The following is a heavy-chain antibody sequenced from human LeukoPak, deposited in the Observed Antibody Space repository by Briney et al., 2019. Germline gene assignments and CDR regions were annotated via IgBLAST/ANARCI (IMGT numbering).Heavy chain of an antibody. Sequence: PGGSLRLSCAASGFTVSSNYMSWVRQAPGKGLEWVSVIYSGGSTYYADSVKGRFTISRDNSKNTLYLQMNSLRAEDTAVYYCARAHPGDYSDFQFDYWGQGTLVTVSS. CDR1: GFTVSSNY. V-gene: IGHV3-66*01. CDR3: ARAHPGDYSDFQFDY. CDR2: IYSGGST. D-gene: IGHD4-11*01. J-gene: IGHJ4*02.